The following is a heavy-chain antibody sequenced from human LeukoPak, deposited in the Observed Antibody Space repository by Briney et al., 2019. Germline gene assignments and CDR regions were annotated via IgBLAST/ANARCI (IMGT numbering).Heavy chain of an antibody. V-gene: IGHV4-34*01. D-gene: IGHD2-21*02. Sequence: SETLSLTCAVYGGSFSGYYWSWIRQPPGTGLEWIGEINHSGSTNYNPSLKSRVTISVDTSKNQFSLKLNSVTAADTAVYYCARGPRVVGTAIRRHFVYWGQGTLVTVSS. CDR3: ARGPRVVGTAIRRHFVY. CDR1: GGSFSGYY. CDR2: INHSGST. J-gene: IGHJ4*02.